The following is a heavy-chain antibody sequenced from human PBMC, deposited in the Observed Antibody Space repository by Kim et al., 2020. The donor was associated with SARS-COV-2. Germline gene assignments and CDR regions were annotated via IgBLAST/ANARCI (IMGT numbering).Heavy chain of an antibody. Sequence: GGPLRLSCTGSGFTFGDYAMSWFRRAPGKGLEWIGYIRNKAYGGTTDYAASVKGRFTISRDDSKSIAYLQMNSLRTEDTAVYYCTRDEYGTGSPFDPWGQGTLVTVSS. J-gene: IGHJ5*02. D-gene: IGHD3-10*01. CDR3: TRDEYGTGSPFDP. CDR2: IRNKAYGGTT. CDR1: GFTFGDYA. V-gene: IGHV3-49*03.